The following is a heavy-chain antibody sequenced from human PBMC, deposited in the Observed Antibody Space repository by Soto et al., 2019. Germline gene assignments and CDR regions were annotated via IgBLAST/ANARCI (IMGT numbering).Heavy chain of an antibody. D-gene: IGHD6-19*01. CDR3: ARVSSSGWFSGISSAFDI. V-gene: IGHV1-69*01. Sequence: QVQLVQSGAEVKKPGSSVKVSCKASGGTFSSYAISWVRQAPGQGLAWMGGIIPIFGTANYAQKFQGRVTLTADESTSTAYMELSSLRSEYTAVYYCARVSSSGWFSGISSAFDIWGQGTMVTFSS. CDR1: GGTFSSYA. J-gene: IGHJ3*02. CDR2: IIPIFGTA.